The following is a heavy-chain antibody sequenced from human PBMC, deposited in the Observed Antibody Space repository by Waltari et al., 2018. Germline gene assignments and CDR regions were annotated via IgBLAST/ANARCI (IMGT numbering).Heavy chain of an antibody. CDR3: ARGGGGDWEWFDP. D-gene: IGHD2-21*02. V-gene: IGHV4-59*01. CDR2: IYYPGST. Sequence: QVQLQESGPSLLKPSETLSLICTVSGGSISGFYWSWVRPPPGKGLDWIGYIYYPGSTNVNPSLKSRVTRSVDTSKNQFSLKLSSVTAADTAFYYCARGGGGDWEWFDPWGQGTLVTVSS. J-gene: IGHJ5*02. CDR1: GGSISGFY.